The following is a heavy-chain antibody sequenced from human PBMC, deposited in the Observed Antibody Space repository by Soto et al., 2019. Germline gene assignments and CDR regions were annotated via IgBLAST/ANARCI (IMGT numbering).Heavy chain of an antibody. V-gene: IGHV3-33*01. J-gene: IGHJ3*02. CDR1: GFTFSSYG. D-gene: IGHD5-12*01. Sequence: GGSLRLSCAASGFTFSSYGMHWVRQAPGKGLEWVAVIWYDGSNKYYADSVKGRFTISRDNSKNTLYLQMNSLRAEDTAVYYCARDTSLSEYSGYDYYHDAFDIWGQGTMVTVS. CDR2: IWYDGSNK. CDR3: ARDTSLSEYSGYDYYHDAFDI.